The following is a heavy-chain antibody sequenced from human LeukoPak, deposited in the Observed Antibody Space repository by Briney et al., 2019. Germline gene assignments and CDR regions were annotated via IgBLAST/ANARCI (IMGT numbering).Heavy chain of an antibody. V-gene: IGHV4-59*01. Sequence: SETLSLTCTVSGGSISSYYWSWIRQPPGKGLEWIGYIYYSGSTNYNPSLKSRVTISVDTSKNQFSLKLSSVTAADTAVYYCASPGGGSTEIAAPDYWGQGTLVTVSS. CDR3: ASPGGGSTEIAAPDY. J-gene: IGHJ4*02. D-gene: IGHD6-6*01. CDR2: IYYSGST. CDR1: GGSISSYY.